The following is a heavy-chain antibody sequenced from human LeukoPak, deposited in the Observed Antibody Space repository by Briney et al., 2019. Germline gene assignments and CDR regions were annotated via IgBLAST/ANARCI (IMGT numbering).Heavy chain of an antibody. CDR3: ARDLLTDYADY. J-gene: IGHJ4*02. V-gene: IGHV1-46*01. CDR2: INPSGGST. CDR1: GYTFTSYY. Sequence: ASVKVSCKASGYTFTSYYMHWVRQAPGQGLEWMGIINPSGGSTSYAQKFQGRVTMTRDTSTSTVYMEPSSLRSEDTAVYYCARDLLTDYADYWGQGTLVTVSS. D-gene: IGHD4-17*01.